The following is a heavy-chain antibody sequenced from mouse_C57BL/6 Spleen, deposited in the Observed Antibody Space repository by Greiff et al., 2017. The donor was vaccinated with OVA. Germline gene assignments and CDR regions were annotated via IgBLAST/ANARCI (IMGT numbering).Heavy chain of an antibody. CDR2: ISYDGSN. V-gene: IGHV3-6*01. J-gene: IGHJ4*01. CDR1: GYSITSGYY. CDR3: ASGMDY. Sequence: EVKLMESGPGLVKPSQSLSLTCSVTGYSITSGYYWNWIRQFPGNKLEWMGYISYDGSNNYNPSLKNRISITRDTSNNQFFLKLNSVTTEDTATYYCASGMDYWGQGTSVTVSS.